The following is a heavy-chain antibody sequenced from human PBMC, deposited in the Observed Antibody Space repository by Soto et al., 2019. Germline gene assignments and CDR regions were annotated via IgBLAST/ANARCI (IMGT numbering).Heavy chain of an antibody. CDR2: IISMFGIA. Sequence: QVQLVQSGAEVKKPGSSVKVSCKGSGGTFNRYTITWVRQAPGQGLEWMGRIISMFGIASYAQNFQGRFTITADKSTSTANREFSILSSEDTAVYYCARDSGRSDVVPAAISVMDVWGQGTTVTVSS. D-gene: IGHD2-2*01. CDR1: GGTFNRYT. CDR3: ARDSGRSDVVPAAISVMDV. V-gene: IGHV1-69*08. J-gene: IGHJ6*02.